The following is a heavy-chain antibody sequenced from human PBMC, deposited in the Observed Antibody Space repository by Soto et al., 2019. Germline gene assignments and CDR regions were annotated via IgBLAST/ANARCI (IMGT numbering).Heavy chain of an antibody. D-gene: IGHD3-9*01. J-gene: IGHJ6*03. CDR3: ARAPYYDILTGTADYYYYYMDG. V-gene: IGHV1-18*01. CDR2: ISAYNGNT. CDR1: GYTFTSYG. Sequence: QVQLVQSGAEVKKPGASVKVSCKASGYTFTSYGISWVRQAPGQGLEWMGWISAYNGNTNYAQKLQGRVTMTTDTSTSTAYRELRSLRSDDTAVYYCARAPYYDILTGTADYYYYYMDGWGKGTTVTVSS.